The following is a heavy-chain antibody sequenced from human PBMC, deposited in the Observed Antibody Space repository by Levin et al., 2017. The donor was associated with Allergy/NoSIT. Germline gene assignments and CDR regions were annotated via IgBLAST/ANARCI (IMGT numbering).Heavy chain of an antibody. V-gene: IGHV4-59*01. CDR2: IYYSGNT. J-gene: IGHJ6*03. CDR3: ARVFLGYMDV. Sequence: SETLSRTCTVSGGSIGSYYWSWIRQPPGKGLEWIGYIYYSGNTNYNPSLKSRVTISVDTSKNQFSLKLSSVTAADTAVYYCARVFLGYMDVWGKGTTVTVSS. CDR1: GGSIGSYY.